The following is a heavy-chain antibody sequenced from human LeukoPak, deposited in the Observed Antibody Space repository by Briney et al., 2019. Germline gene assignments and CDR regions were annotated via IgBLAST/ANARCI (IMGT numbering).Heavy chain of an antibody. V-gene: IGHV3-7*01. J-gene: IGHJ4*02. D-gene: IGHD6-13*01. CDR1: GGSINRYY. CDR3: ARGLATAAAY. CDR2: IDQDGTQK. Sequence: ETLSLTCTVSGGSINRYYWSWIRQPPGKGLEWLVNIDQDGTQKYYVDSVKGRFTISRDNAKNSVYLQMNRLRGEDTAIYYCARGLATAAAYWGQGTLVTVSS.